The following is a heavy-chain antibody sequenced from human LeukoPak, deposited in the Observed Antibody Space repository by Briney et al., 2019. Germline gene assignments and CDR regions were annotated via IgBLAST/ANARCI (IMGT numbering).Heavy chain of an antibody. V-gene: IGHV4-34*01. J-gene: IGHJ4*02. CDR3: ARHVAYDFWSDSKYYFDY. CDR2: IYYSGST. Sequence: KPSETLSLTCAVYGGSFSGYYWSWIRQPPWKGLEWIGSIYYSGSTYYNPSLKSRVTISVDTSKNQFSLKLSPVTAADTAVYYCARHVAYDFWSDSKYYFDYWGQGTLVTVSS. CDR1: GGSFSGYY. D-gene: IGHD3-3*01.